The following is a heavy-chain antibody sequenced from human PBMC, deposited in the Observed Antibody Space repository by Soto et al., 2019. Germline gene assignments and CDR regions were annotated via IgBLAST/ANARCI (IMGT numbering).Heavy chain of an antibody. CDR3: ARTYGDCFDY. CDR2: IYYSGST. V-gene: IGHV4-59*01. CDR1: GGSMISYY. J-gene: IGHJ4*02. D-gene: IGHD4-17*01. Sequence: SETLSLTCTVSGGSMISYYWSWIRQPPGKGLEWIGNIYYSGSTNYNPSLKSRVTISVDTSKSQFSLKLSSVTAADTAVYYCARTYGDCFDYWGQGTLVTVSS.